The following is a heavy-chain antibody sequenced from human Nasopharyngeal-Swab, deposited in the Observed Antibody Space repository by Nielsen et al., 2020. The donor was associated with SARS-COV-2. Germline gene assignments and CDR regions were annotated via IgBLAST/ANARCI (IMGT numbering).Heavy chain of an antibody. Sequence: GESLKISCAASGFTFRSYAMHWVRQAPGKGLEWVAVISYDGSKKYYADSVKGRFTISRDNSKNTLYLQMNSLRAEDTAVYYCARNQGSSWYTYYYYYGMDVWGQGTTVTVSS. V-gene: IGHV3-30-3*01. D-gene: IGHD6-13*01. CDR3: ARNQGSSWYTYYYYYGMDV. J-gene: IGHJ6*02. CDR1: GFTFRSYA. CDR2: ISYDGSKK.